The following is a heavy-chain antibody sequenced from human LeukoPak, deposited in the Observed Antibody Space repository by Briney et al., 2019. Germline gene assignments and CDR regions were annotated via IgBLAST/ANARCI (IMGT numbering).Heavy chain of an antibody. J-gene: IGHJ5*02. CDR2: IKSKSDGGTT. CDR3: AIDPYGDYETDT. V-gene: IGHV3-15*01. D-gene: IGHD4-17*01. Sequence: GGSLRLSCAASGFTFISYTMNWVRQAPGKGLEWVGRIKSKSDGGTTDYAEPVKGRFTISRDDSKNTLYLQMKSLKTEDTAVYYCAIDPYGDYETDTWGQGTRVSVSS. CDR1: GFTFISYT.